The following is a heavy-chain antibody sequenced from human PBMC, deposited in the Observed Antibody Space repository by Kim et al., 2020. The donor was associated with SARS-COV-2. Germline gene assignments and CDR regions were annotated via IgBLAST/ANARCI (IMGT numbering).Heavy chain of an antibody. V-gene: IGHV1-18*01. J-gene: IGHJ6*02. Sequence: ASVKVSCKASGYTFTSYCISWVRQAPGQGLEWMGWISAYNGNTNYAQKLQGRVTMTTDTSTSTAYMERRSLRSDDTAVYYCARGAVAGIPEYYGMDGWGQGTPVTVSS. CDR2: ISAYNGNT. CDR3: ARGAVAGIPEYYGMDG. D-gene: IGHD6-19*01. CDR1: GYTFTSYC.